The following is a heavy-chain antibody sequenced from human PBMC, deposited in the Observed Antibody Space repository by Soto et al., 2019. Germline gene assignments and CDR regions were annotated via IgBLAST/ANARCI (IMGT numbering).Heavy chain of an antibody. CDR1: GFTFDDYA. CDR3: AKDMMGESNSSD. J-gene: IGHJ4*02. V-gene: IGHV3-9*01. CDR2: ISWNSGSI. Sequence: SLRLSCAASGFTFDDYAMHWVRQAPGKGLEWVSGISWNSGSIGYADSVKGRFTISRDNAKNSLYLQMNSLRAEDTALYYCAKDMMGESNSSDWGQGTLVTVSS. D-gene: IGHD6-6*01.